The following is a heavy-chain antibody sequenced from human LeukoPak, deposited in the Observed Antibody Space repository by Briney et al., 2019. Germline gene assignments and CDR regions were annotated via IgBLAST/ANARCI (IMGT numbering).Heavy chain of an antibody. V-gene: IGHV3-7*01. J-gene: IGHJ4*02. CDR1: GFTSSSYA. Sequence: PGGSLRLSCAASGFTSSSYAMSWVREAPGKGLEWVANIKQDGSEKYYVDSVKGRFTISRDNAKNSLYLQMNSLRAEDTAVYYCARDNFYSSDYWGQGTLVTVSS. CDR3: ARDNFYSSDY. D-gene: IGHD2/OR15-2a*01. CDR2: IKQDGSEK.